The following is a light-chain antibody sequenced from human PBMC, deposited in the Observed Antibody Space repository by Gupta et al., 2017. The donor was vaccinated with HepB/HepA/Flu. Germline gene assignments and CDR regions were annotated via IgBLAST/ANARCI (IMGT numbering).Light chain of an antibody. V-gene: IGKV3-20*01. CDR3: QQYGSSPPLLT. CDR1: QSVSSSY. Sequence: EIVLTQSPGTLSLSPGERATLSCRASQSVSSSYLAWYQQKPGQAPRLVIYAASSRATGIPDRFSGSGSGTDFTLTISRLEPEDFAVYYCQQYGSSPPLLTFGGGTKVEIK. CDR2: AAS. J-gene: IGKJ4*01.